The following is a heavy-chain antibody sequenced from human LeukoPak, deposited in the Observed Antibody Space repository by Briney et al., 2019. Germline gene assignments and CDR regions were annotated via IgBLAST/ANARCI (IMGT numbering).Heavy chain of an antibody. D-gene: IGHD3-22*01. CDR3: ARYSSGYFLEY. CDR1: GFTFSRYW. J-gene: IGHJ4*02. CDR2: INQDGSEW. V-gene: IGHV3-7*01. Sequence: GGSLRLSCEASGFTFSRYWMSWVRQAPGKGLEWVASINQDGSEWFYVDSVKGRFTISRDNAKNSVYLQMNSLRAEDTAVYYCARYSSGYFLEYWGQGTLVTVSS.